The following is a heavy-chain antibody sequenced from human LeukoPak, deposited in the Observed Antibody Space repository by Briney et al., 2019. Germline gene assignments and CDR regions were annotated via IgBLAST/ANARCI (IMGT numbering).Heavy chain of an antibody. D-gene: IGHD3-3*01. J-gene: IGHJ6*04. Sequence: ASVKVSCKASGATFSDYALNWVRQAPGQGLEWMGVFIPILGTANSTQKFQDRVTITADMSTNTAYMELSSLRSEDTAVYFCAGIPVFGVVLHQEPVWGKGTTVTVSS. CDR3: AGIPVFGVVLHQEPV. CDR1: GATFSDYA. CDR2: FIPILGTA. V-gene: IGHV1-69*10.